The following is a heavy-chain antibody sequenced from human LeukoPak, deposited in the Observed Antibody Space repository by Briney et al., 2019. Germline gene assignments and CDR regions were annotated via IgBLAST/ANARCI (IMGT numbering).Heavy chain of an antibody. Sequence: PGGSLRLSCAASGFTFSDYPMNWVRQTPGKGPEWVSYISSTGVIYYADSVRGRFSISRDNAMNSVYMQMNSLRAEDTALYYCARDHNWGFDYWGRGTLVTVSS. J-gene: IGHJ4*02. CDR1: GFTFSDYP. D-gene: IGHD7-27*01. CDR3: ARDHNWGFDY. V-gene: IGHV3-69-1*01. CDR2: ISSTGVI.